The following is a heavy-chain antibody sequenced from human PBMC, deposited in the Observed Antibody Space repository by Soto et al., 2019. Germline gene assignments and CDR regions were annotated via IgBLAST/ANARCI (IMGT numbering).Heavy chain of an antibody. D-gene: IGHD3-3*01. Sequence: QVQLQESCPGLVKPSETLSLTCTVSCGSMSSHYWNWIRQPAVEGLEWIGRIYARGSTKYNPALESRVTMFVDVSQNQFALRLTSVTAADTAVYYCAGIGEEIYYGMDVWCQGTTVTVSS. V-gene: IGHV4-4*07. CDR2: IYARGST. CDR1: CGSMSSHY. J-gene: IGHJ6*02. CDR3: AGIGEEIYYGMDV.